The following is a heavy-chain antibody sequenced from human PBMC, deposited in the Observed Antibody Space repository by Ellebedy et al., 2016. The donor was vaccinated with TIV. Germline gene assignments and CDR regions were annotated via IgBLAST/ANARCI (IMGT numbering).Heavy chain of an antibody. V-gene: IGHV3-21*01. CDR2: ISSSSSYI. CDR3: ARDKNSSSWYWGGVYYYYYGMDV. J-gene: IGHJ6*02. Sequence: GGSLRLXCAASGFTFSSYSMNWVRQAPGKGLEWVSSISSSSSYIYYADSVKGRFTISRDNAKNSLYLQMNSLRAEDTAVYYCARDKNSSSWYWGGVYYYYYGMDVWGQGTTVTVSS. CDR1: GFTFSSYS. D-gene: IGHD6-13*01.